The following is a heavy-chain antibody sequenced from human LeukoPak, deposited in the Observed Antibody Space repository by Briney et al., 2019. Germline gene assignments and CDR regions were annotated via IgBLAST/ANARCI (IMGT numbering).Heavy chain of an antibody. Sequence: TGRSLRLSCAASGFTFSSYFWMHWDRQAPGKGLVWVSRIKSDGSSSTYADSLKGRFTISRDSAKNSLYLQMNTLRAEDTAVYYCVRDLDLGGYSSFEYWGQGTLVTVSS. D-gene: IGHD5-18*01. CDR1: GFTFSSYFW. CDR3: VRDLDLGGYSSFEY. J-gene: IGHJ4*02. CDR2: IKSDGSSS. V-gene: IGHV3-74*01.